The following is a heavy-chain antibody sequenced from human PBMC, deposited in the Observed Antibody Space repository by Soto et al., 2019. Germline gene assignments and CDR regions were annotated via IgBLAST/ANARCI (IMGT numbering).Heavy chain of an antibody. D-gene: IGHD4-17*01. CDR3: AREDYAFDY. CDR2: IYYSGST. CDR1: GGYISSYY. J-gene: IGHJ4*02. V-gene: IGHV4-59*01. Sequence: SETLSLTCTVAGGYISSYYWSWIRQPPGKGLEWIGYIYYSGSTNYNPSLKSRVTISVDTSKNQFPLKLSSVTAADTAVYYCAREDYAFDYWGQGALVTVSS.